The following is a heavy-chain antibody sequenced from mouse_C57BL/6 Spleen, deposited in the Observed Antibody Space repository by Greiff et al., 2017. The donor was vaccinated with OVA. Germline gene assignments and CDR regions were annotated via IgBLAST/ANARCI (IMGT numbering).Heavy chain of an antibody. V-gene: IGHV1-50*01. J-gene: IGHJ2*01. CDR3: ARGTAQGEDY. Sequence: QVQLQQPGAELVKPGASVKLSCKASGYTFTSYWMQWVKQRPGQGLEWIGEIDPSDSYTNYNQKFKGKATLTVDTSSSTAYMQRSSLTSEDSAVYYCARGTAQGEDYWGQGTTLTVSS. CDR2: IDPSDSYT. D-gene: IGHD3-2*02. CDR1: GYTFTSYW.